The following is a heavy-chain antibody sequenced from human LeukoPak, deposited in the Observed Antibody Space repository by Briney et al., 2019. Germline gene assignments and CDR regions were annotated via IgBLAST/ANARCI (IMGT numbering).Heavy chain of an antibody. CDR3: ARAGGYSGYDLGY. CDR1: GFTFSSYW. CDR2: IKQDGSEK. Sequence: GGSLRLSCAASGFTFSSYWMSWVRQAPGKGLEWVANIKQDGSEKYYVDSVKGRFTISRDNAKNSLYLQMNSLRAEDTAVYYCARAGGYSGYDLGYWGQGTLVTVSS. J-gene: IGHJ4*02. D-gene: IGHD5-12*01. V-gene: IGHV3-7*01.